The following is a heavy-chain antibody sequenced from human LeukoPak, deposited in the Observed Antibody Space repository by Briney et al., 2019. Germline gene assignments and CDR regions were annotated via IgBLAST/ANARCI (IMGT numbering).Heavy chain of an antibody. CDR1: GFTFSSYD. J-gene: IGHJ4*02. CDR2: IGTAGDT. Sequence: GGSLRLSCAASGFTFSSYDRHWVRQATGKGLEWVSAIGTAGDTYYPGSVKGRFTISRENAKNSFYLQMNSLRAGDTAVYYCARGASGRRFDYWGQGTLVTVSS. CDR3: ARGASGRRFDY. D-gene: IGHD3-10*01. V-gene: IGHV3-13*01.